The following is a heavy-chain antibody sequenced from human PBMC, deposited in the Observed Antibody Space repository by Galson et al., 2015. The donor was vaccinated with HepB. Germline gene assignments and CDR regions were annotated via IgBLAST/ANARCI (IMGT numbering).Heavy chain of an antibody. CDR3: ARPVGLSWGDSSSPREDY. V-gene: IGHV3-74*01. J-gene: IGHJ4*02. CDR1: GFTFSSYW. D-gene: IGHD6-6*01. Sequence: SLRLSCAASGFTFSSYWMHWVRQAPGKGLVWVSRINSDGSSTSYADSVKGRFTISRDNAKNALYLQMNSLRAEDTAVYYCARPVGLSWGDSSSPREDYWGQGTLVTVSS. CDR2: INSDGSST.